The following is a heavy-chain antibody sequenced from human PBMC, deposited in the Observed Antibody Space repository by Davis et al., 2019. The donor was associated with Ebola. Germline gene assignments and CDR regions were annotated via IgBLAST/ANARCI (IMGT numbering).Heavy chain of an antibody. V-gene: IGHV1-18*01. CDR1: GYTFTSYG. D-gene: IGHD6-13*01. CDR3: ARDNVAAGNNWFDP. CDR2: ISAYNGNT. Sequence: ASVKVSCKASGYTFTSYGISWVRQAPGQGLEWMEWISAYNGNTNYAQKLQGRVTMTTDTSTSTAYMELRSLRSDDTAVYYCARDNVAAGNNWFDPWGQGTLVTVSS. J-gene: IGHJ5*02.